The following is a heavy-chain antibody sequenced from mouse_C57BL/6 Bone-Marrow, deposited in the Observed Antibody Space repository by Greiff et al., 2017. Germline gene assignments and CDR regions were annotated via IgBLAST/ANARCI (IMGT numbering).Heavy chain of an antibody. CDR2: ISNLAYSI. CDR3: ARQDYGSNYDCDMDY. J-gene: IGHJ4*01. D-gene: IGHD1-1*01. Sequence: EVQLVESGGGLVQPGGSLKLSCAASGFTFSDYGMAWVRQAPRKGLEWVAFISNLAYSIYYADTVTGRFTISKENAKNTLYLEMSSLRSEDTAMFYCARQDYGSNYDCDMDYWGQGTSVTVSS. CDR1: GFTFSDYG. V-gene: IGHV5-15*01.